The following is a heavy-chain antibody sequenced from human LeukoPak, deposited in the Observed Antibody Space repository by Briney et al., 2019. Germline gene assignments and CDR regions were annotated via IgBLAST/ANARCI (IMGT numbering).Heavy chain of an antibody. D-gene: IGHD6-19*01. CDR1: GGSISSYY. V-gene: IGHV4-59*01. CDR3: ARGANPGIAVAAPFDY. CDR2: IYYSGST. Sequence: SETLSLACTVSGGSISSYYWSWIRQSPGKGLEWIGYIYYSGSTIYNPSLKSRVTISVDTSKNQFSLKVSSVTAADTAVYYCARGANPGIAVAAPFDYWGQGTLVTVSS. J-gene: IGHJ4*02.